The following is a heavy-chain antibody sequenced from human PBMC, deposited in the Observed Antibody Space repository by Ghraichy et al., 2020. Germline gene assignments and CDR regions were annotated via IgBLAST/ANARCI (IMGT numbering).Heavy chain of an antibody. J-gene: IGHJ4*02. CDR2: ISGSGGST. CDR1: GFTFSSYA. Sequence: GGSLRLSCAASGFTFSSYAMSWVRQAPGKGLEWVSAISGSGGSTYYADSVKGRFTISRDNSKNTLYLQMNSLRAEDTAVYYCAKAGQMATISLTDYWGQGTLVTVSS. V-gene: IGHV3-23*01. D-gene: IGHD5-24*01. CDR3: AKAGQMATISLTDY.